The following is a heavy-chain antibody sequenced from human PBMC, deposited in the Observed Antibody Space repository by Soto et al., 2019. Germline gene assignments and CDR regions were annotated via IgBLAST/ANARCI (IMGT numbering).Heavy chain of an antibody. CDR1: GGSISSGDYY. J-gene: IGHJ1*01. D-gene: IGHD3-22*01. CDR2: IYYSGST. CDR3: ARDSRYYDSSGYPPDRYFQH. Sequence: PSETLSLTCTVSGGSISSGDYYWSWIRQPPGKGLEWIGYIYYSGSTYYNPSLKSRVTISVDTSKNQFSLKLSSVTAADTAVYYCARDSRYYDSSGYPPDRYFQHWGQGTLVTVS. V-gene: IGHV4-30-4*01.